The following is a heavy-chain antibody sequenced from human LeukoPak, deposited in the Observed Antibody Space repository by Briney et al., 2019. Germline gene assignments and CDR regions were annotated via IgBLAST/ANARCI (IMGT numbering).Heavy chain of an antibody. CDR2: MWYDGSNE. V-gene: IGHV3-33*01. Sequence: PGRSLRLSCAASGFTFSNYGMRWVRQAPGKGLEWVAVMWYDGSNEYSGDSVKGRFTISRDKSKNTLYLQMNSLRVEDTAVYYCARDPYYGSGKYYYGMDLWGQGTTVTVSS. J-gene: IGHJ6*02. CDR1: GFTFSNYG. D-gene: IGHD3-10*01. CDR3: ARDPYYGSGKYYYGMDL.